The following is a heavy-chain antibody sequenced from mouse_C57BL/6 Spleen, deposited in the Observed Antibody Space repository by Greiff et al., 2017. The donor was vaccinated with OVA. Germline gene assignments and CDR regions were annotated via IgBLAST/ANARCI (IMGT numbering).Heavy chain of an antibody. CDR3: ARPYYYGSSYEENYAMDY. CDR1: GFTFSDYS. D-gene: IGHD1-1*01. V-gene: IGHV5-12*01. CDR2: ISNGGGST. Sequence: EVMLVESGGGLVQPGGSLKLSCAASGFTFSDYSMYWVRQTPEKRLEWVAYISNGGGSTYSPDTVPGRFTISRDNDKNTLYLQMSRLKSEDTAMYYCARPYYYGSSYEENYAMDYWGQGTSVTVSS. J-gene: IGHJ4*01.